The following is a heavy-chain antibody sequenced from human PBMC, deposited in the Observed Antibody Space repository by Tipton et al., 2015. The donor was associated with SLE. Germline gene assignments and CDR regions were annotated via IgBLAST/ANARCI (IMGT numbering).Heavy chain of an antibody. CDR1: GYTFTSYG. V-gene: IGHV1-18*01. CDR2: ISAYNGNT. Sequence: QSGAEVKKPGASVKVSCKASGYTFTSYGISWVRQAPGQGLEWMGWISAYNGNTNYAQKLQDRVTMTTDISTSTAYMELRSLRSDDTAVYYCARGGSCSSTSCSPRYYYGMDVWGQGTTVTVSS. J-gene: IGHJ6*02. D-gene: IGHD2-2*01. CDR3: ARGGSCSSTSCSPRYYYGMDV.